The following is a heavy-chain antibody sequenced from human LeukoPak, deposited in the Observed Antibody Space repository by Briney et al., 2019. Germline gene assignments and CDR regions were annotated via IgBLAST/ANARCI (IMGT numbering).Heavy chain of an antibody. Sequence: PGGSLRLSCAASGFTFSSYWMHWVRQAPGKGLVWVSRIKSDGSTNYADSVKGRFTISRDNAKNTVSLQMNSLRAEDTGVYYCAKGRWLQRPRGFDYWGQGTLVTVSS. CDR3: AKGRWLQRPRGFDY. CDR1: GFTFSSYW. D-gene: IGHD5-24*01. V-gene: IGHV3-74*01. J-gene: IGHJ4*02. CDR2: IKSDGST.